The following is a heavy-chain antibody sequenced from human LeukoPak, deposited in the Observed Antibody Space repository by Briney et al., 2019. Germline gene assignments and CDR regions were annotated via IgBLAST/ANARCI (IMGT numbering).Heavy chain of an antibody. CDR1: GYTFTGYY. V-gene: IGHV1-2*02. CDR2: INPNSGST. Sequence: GASVKVSCKASGYTFTGYYMHWVRQAPGQGLEWMGWINPNSGSTNYAQKFQGRGTMTRDTSISTAYMELSRLRSDDTAVYYCARVYYDSSGYTVSAFDFWGQGTMVSVSS. D-gene: IGHD3-22*01. J-gene: IGHJ3*01. CDR3: ARVYYDSSGYTVSAFDF.